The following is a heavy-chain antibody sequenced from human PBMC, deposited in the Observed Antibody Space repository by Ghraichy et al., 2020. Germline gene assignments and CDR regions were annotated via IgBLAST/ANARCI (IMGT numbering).Heavy chain of an antibody. CDR2: ISGRGGNT. CDR3: AKSPRPGVREAIFGADIYYFDS. Sequence: GGSLRLSCAVSGFNLNDYLVSWVRQGPGKGLEWVATISGRGGNTFYAGSVKGRFTISRDRSADVLYLQVDNLRPEDTARYYCAKSPRPGVREAIFGADIYYFDSWGQGTLVTVSS. D-gene: IGHD3-3*01. CDR1: GFNLNDYL. J-gene: IGHJ4*02. V-gene: IGHV3-23*01.